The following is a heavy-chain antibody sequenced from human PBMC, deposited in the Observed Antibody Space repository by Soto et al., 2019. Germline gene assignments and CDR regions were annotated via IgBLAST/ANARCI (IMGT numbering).Heavy chain of an antibody. CDR2: ISYDGSNK. CDR3: ARDRLHYYDSSGYYADAFDI. V-gene: IGHV3-30-3*01. Sequence: QVQLVESGGGVVQPGRSLRLSCAASGFTFSSYAMHWVRQAPGKGLEWVAVISYDGSNKYYADSVKGRFTISRDNSENTLYLQMNRLRAEDTAVYYCARDRLHYYDSSGYYADAFDIWGQGTMVTVSS. D-gene: IGHD3-22*01. CDR1: GFTFSSYA. J-gene: IGHJ3*02.